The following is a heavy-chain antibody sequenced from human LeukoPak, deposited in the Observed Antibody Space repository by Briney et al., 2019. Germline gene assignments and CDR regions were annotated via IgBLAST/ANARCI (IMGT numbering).Heavy chain of an antibody. V-gene: IGHV4-34*01. CDR3: ARGGANIVVVVPAARRVWFDP. CDR2: INHSGST. Sequence: SETLSLTCAVYGGSFSGYYWSWIRQPPGKGLEWIGEINHSGSTNYNPSLKSRVTISVDTSKNQFSLKLSSVTAADTAVYYCARGGANIVVVVPAARRVWFDPRGQGTLVTVSS. J-gene: IGHJ5*02. D-gene: IGHD2-2*01. CDR1: GGSFSGYY.